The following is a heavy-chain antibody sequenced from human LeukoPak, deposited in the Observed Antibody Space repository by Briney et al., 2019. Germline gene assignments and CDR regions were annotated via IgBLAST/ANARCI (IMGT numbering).Heavy chain of an antibody. D-gene: IGHD6-19*01. CDR2: TYYRSKWYN. CDR1: GDTVSSNSAA. CDR3: ARAAQWLNFNAFDI. V-gene: IGHV6-1*01. J-gene: IGHJ3*02. Sequence: SQTLSLTCAISGDTVSSNSAAWNWIRQSPSRGLEWLGRTYYRSKWYNDYAVSVKSRVTINQDTSKNQCSLQLNSVTPEDTAVYFCARAAQWLNFNAFDIWGQGTMVTVSS.